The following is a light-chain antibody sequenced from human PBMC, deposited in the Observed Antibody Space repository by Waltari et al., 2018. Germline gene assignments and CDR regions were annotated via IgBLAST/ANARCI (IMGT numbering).Light chain of an antibody. Sequence: DIQMTQSPSTVSASVGDRVTITCRASQDISTWLAWYQQKPKRAPKLLIYKETKLSTLEGRVPPKFSGSVSGTEFTLTISSLQPDDFSTYYCQQIDTYPWTFGQGTKVEIK. V-gene: IGKV1-5*03. CDR1: QDISTW. J-gene: IGKJ1*01. CDR3: QQIDTYPWT. CDR2: KETKLS.